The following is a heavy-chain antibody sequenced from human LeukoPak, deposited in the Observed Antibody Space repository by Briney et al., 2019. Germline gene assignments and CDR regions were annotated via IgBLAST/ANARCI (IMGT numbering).Heavy chain of an antibody. CDR2: ISGSGGNT. D-gene: IGHD1-1*01. J-gene: IGHJ4*02. V-gene: IGHV3-23*01. CDR1: GFIFNNFA. Sequence: GGSPRLSCAASGFIFNNFAMSWVRQAPGKGLQWVSSISGSGGNTAYADSVKGRFTISRDNSKNTVSLQMNSLRAEDTAVYFCAKGARIGATGTYSDYWGQGTLVTVSS. CDR3: AKGARIGATGTYSDY.